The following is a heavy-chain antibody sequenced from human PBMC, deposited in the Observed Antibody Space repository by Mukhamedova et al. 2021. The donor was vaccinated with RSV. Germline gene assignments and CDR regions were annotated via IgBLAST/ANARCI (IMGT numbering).Heavy chain of an antibody. Sequence: VRQARGQRLEWIGWIVVGSGNTNYAQKFQERVTITRDMSTSTAYMELSSLRSEDTAVYYCAATPARYYYGMDVWGQGTTVTVSS. CDR2: IVVGSGNT. J-gene: IGHJ6*02. V-gene: IGHV1-58*01. D-gene: IGHD1-14*01. CDR3: AATPARYYYGMDV.